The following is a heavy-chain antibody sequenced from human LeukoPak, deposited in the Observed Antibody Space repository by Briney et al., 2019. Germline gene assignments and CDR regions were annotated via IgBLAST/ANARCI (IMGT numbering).Heavy chain of an antibody. Sequence: GGSLRLSCAASGFTFDDYAMHWVRQAPGKGLEWVSGISWNSGSIGYADSVKGRFTISRDNSKNTLYLQMNSLRAEDTAVYYCAKDFTYYDILTGYYPYYYGMDVWGQGTTVTVSS. D-gene: IGHD3-9*01. J-gene: IGHJ6*02. CDR2: ISWNSGSI. CDR1: GFTFDDYA. CDR3: AKDFTYYDILTGYYPYYYGMDV. V-gene: IGHV3-9*01.